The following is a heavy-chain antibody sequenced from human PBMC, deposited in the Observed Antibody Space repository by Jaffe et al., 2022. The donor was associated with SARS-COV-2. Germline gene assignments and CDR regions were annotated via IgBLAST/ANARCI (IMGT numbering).Heavy chain of an antibody. D-gene: IGHD3-3*02. CDR1: GFIFDNYA. CDR3: AKDKGSIDISLDY. V-gene: IGHV3-23*01. Sequence: VQLLESGGDLVQPGGSLRLSCAASGFIFDNYAMNWVRQAPGKGLEWISGISGSGGSTYYADSVKGRFTLSRDNYRNTVHLQMNILRAEDTAIYYCAKDKGSIDISLDYWGQGTLVTVSS. J-gene: IGHJ4*02. CDR2: ISGSGGST.